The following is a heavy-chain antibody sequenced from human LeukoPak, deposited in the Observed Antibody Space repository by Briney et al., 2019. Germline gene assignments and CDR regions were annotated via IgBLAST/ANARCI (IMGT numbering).Heavy chain of an antibody. V-gene: IGHV3-21*04. CDR3: AKDGGVATPGAFDI. J-gene: IGHJ3*02. Sequence: GGSLRLSCAASGFTFSSYSMNWVRQAPGKGLEWVSSISSSSSYIYYADSVKGRFTISRDNSKNSLYLQMNSLRAEDTALYYCAKDGGVATPGAFDIWGQGTMVTVSS. CDR1: GFTFSSYS. D-gene: IGHD3-3*01. CDR2: ISSSSSYI.